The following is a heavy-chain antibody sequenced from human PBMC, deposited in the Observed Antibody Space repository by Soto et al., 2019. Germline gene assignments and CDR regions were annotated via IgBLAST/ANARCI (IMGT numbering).Heavy chain of an antibody. V-gene: IGHV3-64*01. J-gene: IGHJ5*02. Sequence: EVQLVESGGGLVQPGGSLRLSCAGSGFSFSDYPMHWVRQAPGKGLEYVSAISSNGDTTYYANSVKGRFTISRDNSKNTMYLQMGSLRAEDMALYYCARDLYSNLISVAVSWGQGTLVIVSS. CDR3: ARDLYSNLISVAVS. CDR2: ISSNGDTT. CDR1: GFSFSDYP. D-gene: IGHD6-19*01.